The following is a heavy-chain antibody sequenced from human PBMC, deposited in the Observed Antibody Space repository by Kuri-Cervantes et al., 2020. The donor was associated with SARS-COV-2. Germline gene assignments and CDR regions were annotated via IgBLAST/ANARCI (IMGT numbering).Heavy chain of an antibody. J-gene: IGHJ4*02. CDR2: INAGNGNT. Sequence: ASVKVSCKASGYTFTSYAMHWVRQAPGQRLEWMGWINAGNGNTKYSQKFQGRVTITRDTSTSTAYMELRSLRSDDTAVYYCARVGYGGDFFAYWGQGTLVTVSS. V-gene: IGHV1-3*01. CDR1: GYTFTSYA. CDR3: ARVGYGGDFFAY. D-gene: IGHD4-23*01.